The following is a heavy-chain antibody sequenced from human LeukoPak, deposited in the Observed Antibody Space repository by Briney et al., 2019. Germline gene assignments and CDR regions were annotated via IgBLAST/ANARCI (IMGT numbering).Heavy chain of an antibody. CDR2: IYYSGST. V-gene: IGHV4-39*01. CDR3: ARHRVTDLVSDP. D-gene: IGHD5-18*01. CDR1: GGSISSSSYY. J-gene: IGHJ5*02. Sequence: PSETLSLTCTVSGGSISSSSYYWGWIRQPPGKGLEWIGSIYYSGSTYYNPSLKSRVTISVDTSKNQFSLKLSSVTAADTAVYYCARHRVTDLVSDPWGQGTLVTVSS.